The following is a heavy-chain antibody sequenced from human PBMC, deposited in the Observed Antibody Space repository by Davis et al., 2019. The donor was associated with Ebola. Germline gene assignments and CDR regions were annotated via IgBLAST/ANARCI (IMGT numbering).Heavy chain of an antibody. D-gene: IGHD2-15*01. CDR3: ASSVATPGAFDI. V-gene: IGHV3-66*01. Sequence: GESLKISCAASGFTVSTYSTGWVSQAPGKGLEWVSVINSGSSTYYADSAKGRFTISRDNSKNTLYLQMNSLRVEDTAVYYCASSVATPGAFDIWGQGTMVTVSS. J-gene: IGHJ3*02. CDR1: GFTVSTYS. CDR2: INSGSST.